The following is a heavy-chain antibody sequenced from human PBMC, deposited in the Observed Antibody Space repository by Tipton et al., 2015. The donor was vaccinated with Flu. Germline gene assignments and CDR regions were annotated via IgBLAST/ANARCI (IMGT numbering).Heavy chain of an antibody. CDR1: GFTFSSYE. CDR3: GTYCGGDCYRAPIYYYGLDV. D-gene: IGHD2-21*02. CDR2: IYSGGST. V-gene: IGHV3-53*01. Sequence: SLRPSCGASGFTFSSYEMNWVRQAPGKGLEWVSVIYSGGSTDYADSVKGRFTISRDNSKNTLYLQMNSLRAEDTAVYYCGTYCGGDCYRAPIYYYGLDVWGQGTTVTASS. J-gene: IGHJ6*02.